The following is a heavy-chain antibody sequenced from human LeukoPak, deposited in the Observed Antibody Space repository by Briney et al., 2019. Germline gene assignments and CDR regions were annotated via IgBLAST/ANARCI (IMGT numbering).Heavy chain of an antibody. Sequence: GGSLRLSCAASGFTFSSYWMSWVRQAPGKGLEWVANIKQDGSEKYYVDSVKGRFTISRDNAKNSLYLQMNSLRAEDTAVYYCARSSRGGPWYSYGRPFDYWGQGTLVTVSS. V-gene: IGHV3-7*01. D-gene: IGHD5-18*01. CDR1: GFTFSSYW. CDR3: ARSSRGGPWYSYGRPFDY. CDR2: IKQDGSEK. J-gene: IGHJ4*02.